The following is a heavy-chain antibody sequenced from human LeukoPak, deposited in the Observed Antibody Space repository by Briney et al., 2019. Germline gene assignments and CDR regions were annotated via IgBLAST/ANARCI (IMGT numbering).Heavy chain of an antibody. J-gene: IGHJ4*02. CDR3: ARHGTISSESYFDY. D-gene: IGHD1-14*01. V-gene: IGHV4-59*08. CDR1: GVSVSSYY. CDR2: IHNSGRT. Sequence: SETLSLTCSVSGVSVSSYYWSWIRQSPGKGLEWIGYIHNSGRTNYNPSLKSRVTGFVDTSKNQVSLRLSSVTAADTAVYYCARHGTISSESYFDYWGQGALVTVSS.